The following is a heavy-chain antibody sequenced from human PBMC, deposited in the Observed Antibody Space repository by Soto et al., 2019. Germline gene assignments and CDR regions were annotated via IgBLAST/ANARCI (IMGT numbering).Heavy chain of an antibody. CDR1: GYTFTSYG. CDR2: ISAYNGNT. J-gene: IGHJ3*02. V-gene: IGHV1-18*01. Sequence: ASVKVSCKASGYTFTSYGISWVRQAPGQGLEWMGWISAYNGNTNYAQKLQGRVTMTTDTSTSTAYMELRSLRSDDTAVYYCARDTDSSGWSASHAFDIWGQGTMVTVSS. D-gene: IGHD6-19*01. CDR3: ARDTDSSGWSASHAFDI.